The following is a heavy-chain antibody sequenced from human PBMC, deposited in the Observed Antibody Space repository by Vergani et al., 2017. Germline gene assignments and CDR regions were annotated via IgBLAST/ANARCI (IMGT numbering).Heavy chain of an antibody. Sequence: QVELVESGGGVVQPGGSLRLSCVASGFTFSSSGIHWVRQAPGKGLQWVACIRFAGNKKYFADSVRGRLTLSRDNSRNTLYLQMNSLRVEDTAVYYCAKGLDTTMVLLGMDVWGQGTTVTVSS. V-gene: IGHV3-30*02. CDR1: GFTFSSSG. CDR3: AKGLDTTMVLLGMDV. D-gene: IGHD5-18*01. J-gene: IGHJ6*02. CDR2: IRFAGNKK.